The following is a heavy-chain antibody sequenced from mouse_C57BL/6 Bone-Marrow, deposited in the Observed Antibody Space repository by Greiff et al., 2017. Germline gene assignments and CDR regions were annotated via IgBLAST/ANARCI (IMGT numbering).Heavy chain of an antibody. Sequence: DVMLVESGGDLVKPGGSLKLSCAASGFTFSSYGMSWVRQTPDKRLEWVATISSGGSYTYYPASVKGRFTISRDNAKNTLYLQMSSLKSEDTAMYYCARHYDYYAMDYWGKGTSVTVSS. CDR3: ARHYDYYAMDY. V-gene: IGHV5-6*02. CDR1: GFTFSSYG. CDR2: ISSGGSYT. J-gene: IGHJ4*01.